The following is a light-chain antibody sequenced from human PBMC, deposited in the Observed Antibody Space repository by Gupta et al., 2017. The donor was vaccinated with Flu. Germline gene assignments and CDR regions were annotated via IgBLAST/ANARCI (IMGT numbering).Light chain of an antibody. V-gene: IGLV2-23*01. CDR2: EAY. Sequence: QSALPQPASASGSPGRSITISCTGTSSDIGGFNLVSWYHLHPDKAPKLLIFEAYKRPSGVSNRFSGSKSGNTAFLTISGLQAEDEADYYCCSYAGSSTLIFGGGTKLTVL. CDR3: CSYAGSSTLI. CDR1: SSDIGGFNL. J-gene: IGLJ2*01.